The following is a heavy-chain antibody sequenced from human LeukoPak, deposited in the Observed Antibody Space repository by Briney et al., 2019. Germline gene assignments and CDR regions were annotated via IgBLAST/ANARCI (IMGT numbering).Heavy chain of an antibody. CDR1: GFTISDYH. Sequence: GGSLRLSCAASGFTISDYHMSWIRQAPGKGLEWVSSISSSSSYIYYADSVKGRFTISRDNAKNSLYLQMNSLRAEDTAVYYCARDNGDTAMVNFYYYYYGRDVWGQGTTVTVSS. V-gene: IGHV3-11*06. D-gene: IGHD5-18*01. CDR2: ISSSSSYI. CDR3: ARDNGDTAMVNFYYYYYGRDV. J-gene: IGHJ6*02.